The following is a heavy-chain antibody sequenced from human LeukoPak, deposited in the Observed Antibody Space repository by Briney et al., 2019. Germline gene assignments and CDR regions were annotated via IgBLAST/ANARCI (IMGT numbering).Heavy chain of an antibody. J-gene: IGHJ4*02. CDR3: AKVYGSEQTSDS. Sequence: GGSLRLSCAASGFTFSSYAMSWVRQAPGKGLEWVSAISGSGGSTYYAESVKGRFTISRDNSKNPMYLQMNSLRAEDPAVYYCAKVYGSEQTSDSWGEGTLVTVSS. CDR2: ISGSGGST. CDR1: GFTFSSYA. D-gene: IGHD3-10*01. V-gene: IGHV3-23*01.